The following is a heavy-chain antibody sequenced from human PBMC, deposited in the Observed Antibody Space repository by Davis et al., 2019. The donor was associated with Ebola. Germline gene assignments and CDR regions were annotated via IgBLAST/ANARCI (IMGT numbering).Heavy chain of an antibody. D-gene: IGHD4-17*01. J-gene: IGHJ4*02. Sequence: GGSLRLSCAASGFSFRSYSMNWVRQAPGKGLEWVSSISSSRTYIYYAESVKGRFTISRDNSKNTLYLQMSSLRAEDTAVYYCAKDHGTTGYWGQGTLVTVSS. CDR1: GFSFRSYS. V-gene: IGHV3-21*04. CDR3: AKDHGTTGY. CDR2: ISSSRTYI.